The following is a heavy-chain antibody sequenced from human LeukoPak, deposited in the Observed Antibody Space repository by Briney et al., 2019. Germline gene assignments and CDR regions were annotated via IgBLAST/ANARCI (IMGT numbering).Heavy chain of an antibody. Sequence: PGGSLRLSCAASGFTFSSYAMSWVRQAPGKGLEWVSAISGSGGSTYYADSVKDRFTISRDNSKNTLYRQMNSLRAEDTAVYYCAKEGNGVRGVIDDAFDIWGQGTMVTVSS. V-gene: IGHV3-23*01. CDR3: AKEGNGVRGVIDDAFDI. CDR2: ISGSGGST. J-gene: IGHJ3*02. CDR1: GFTFSSYA. D-gene: IGHD3-10*01.